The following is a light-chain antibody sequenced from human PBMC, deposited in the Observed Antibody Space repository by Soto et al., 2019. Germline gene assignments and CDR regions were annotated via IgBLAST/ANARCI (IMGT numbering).Light chain of an antibody. CDR2: SAS. Sequence: IQVTQSPSSLSVTVGASVTITCRTSQRIGTFLNWYQQRQGRAPNLLISSASTLQSGVPSRFNAGGSGTDFTLTITSLQPEDSATYYCQLSYNAWTFGQGTKVDIK. J-gene: IGKJ1*01. CDR1: QRIGTF. CDR3: QLSYNAWT. V-gene: IGKV1-39*01.